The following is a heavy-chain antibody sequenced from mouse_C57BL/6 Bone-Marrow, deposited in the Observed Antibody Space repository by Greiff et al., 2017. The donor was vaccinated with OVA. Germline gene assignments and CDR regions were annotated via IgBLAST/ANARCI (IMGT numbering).Heavy chain of an antibody. V-gene: IGHV5-17*01. CDR1: GFTFSDYG. D-gene: IGHD1-1*01. Sequence: EVQRVESGGGLVKPGGSLKLSCAASGFTFSDYGMHWVRQAPEKGLEWVAYISSGSSTIYYADTVKGRFTIPRDNAKNTLFLQMTSLRSEDTAMYYCARTPVVAPYYAMDYWGQGTSVTVSS. J-gene: IGHJ4*01. CDR3: ARTPVVAPYYAMDY. CDR2: ISSGSSTI.